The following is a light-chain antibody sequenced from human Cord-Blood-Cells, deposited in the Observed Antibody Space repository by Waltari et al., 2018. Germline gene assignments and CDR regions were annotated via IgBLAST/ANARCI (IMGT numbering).Light chain of an antibody. CDR1: SSDVGSYNL. CDR2: EVS. J-gene: IGLJ3*02. Sequence: QSALTQPASVSGSPGQSITISCPGTSSDVGSYNLVSWYQQHPGKAPKLMIYEVSKRPAGVSKRFSGSKSGNTAARTISGLQAEDEADYYCCSYAGSSTWVFGGGTKLTVL. V-gene: IGLV2-23*02. CDR3: CSYAGSSTWV.